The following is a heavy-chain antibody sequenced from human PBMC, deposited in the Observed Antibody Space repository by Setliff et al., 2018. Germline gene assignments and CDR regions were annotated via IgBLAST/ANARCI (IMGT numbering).Heavy chain of an antibody. D-gene: IGHD2-21*02. Sequence: PSETLSLTCTVYGGSFSDYYWGWVRQPPGKGLEWIGEINHSGSTNYIPSLKSRLTISVDTSKNQFSLKLSSVTAADTAVYYCASLTRRRTEFDYWGQGTLVTVSS. CDR3: ASLTRRRTEFDY. V-gene: IGHV4-34*01. CDR2: INHSGST. CDR1: GGSFSDYY. J-gene: IGHJ4*02.